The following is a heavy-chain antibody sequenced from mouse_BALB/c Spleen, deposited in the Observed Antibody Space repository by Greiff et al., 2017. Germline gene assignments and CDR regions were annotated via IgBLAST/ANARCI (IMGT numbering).Heavy chain of an antibody. Sequence: QVQLKESGPGLVAPSQSLSITCTVSGFSLTSYGVHWVRQPPGKGLEWLGVIWAGGSTNYNSALMSRLSISKDNSKSQVFLKMNSLQTDDTAMYYCAKIYYDYWYFDVWGAGTTVTVSS. J-gene: IGHJ1*01. CDR1: GFSLTSYG. V-gene: IGHV2-9*02. CDR2: IWAGGST. D-gene: IGHD2-4*01. CDR3: AKIYYDYWYFDV.